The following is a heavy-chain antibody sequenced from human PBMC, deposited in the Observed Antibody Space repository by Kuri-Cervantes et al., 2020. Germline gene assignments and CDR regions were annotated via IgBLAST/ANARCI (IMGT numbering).Heavy chain of an antibody. D-gene: IGHD3-10*01. J-gene: IGHJ5*02. CDR2: IYYSGST. V-gene: IGHV4-59*01. Sequence: SETLSLTCTVSGGSISSYYWSWIRQPPGKGLEWIGYIYYSGSTNYNPSLKSRVTISVDTSKNQFSLKLSSVTAADTAVYYCARDFGTMVRGVFDPWGQGTLVTVSS. CDR3: ARDFGTMVRGVFDP. CDR1: GGSISSYY.